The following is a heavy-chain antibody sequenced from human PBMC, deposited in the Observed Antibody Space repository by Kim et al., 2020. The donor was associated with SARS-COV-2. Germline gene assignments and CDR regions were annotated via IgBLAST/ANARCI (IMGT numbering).Heavy chain of an antibody. J-gene: IGHJ4*02. CDR2: IRSKAYGGTT. CDR3: TRLAWYQLLYLVFDY. V-gene: IGHV3-49*03. D-gene: IGHD2-2*02. Sequence: GGSLRLSCTASGFTFGDYAMSWFRQAPGKGLEWVGFIRSKAYGGTTEYAASVKGRFTISRDDSKSIAYLQMNSLKTEDTAVYYCTRLAWYQLLYLVFDYWGQGTLVTVSS. CDR1: GFTFGDYA.